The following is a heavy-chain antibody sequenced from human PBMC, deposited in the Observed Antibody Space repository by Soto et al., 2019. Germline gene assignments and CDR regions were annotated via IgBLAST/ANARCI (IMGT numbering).Heavy chain of an antibody. V-gene: IGHV3-48*01. CDR2: IGGRGGSTVSI. Sequence: EVQLVESGGGLVQPGGSLRLSCTASGFTFSSYSMNWVRQAPGKGPEWVSYIGGRGGSTVSIHYAVSGRGRFTISRDNAKNSLFLQMNSLRAEDTAVYYCARDLIYYGSGTYYTDWGQGTLVTVSS. CDR1: GFTFSSYS. J-gene: IGHJ4*02. D-gene: IGHD3-10*01. CDR3: ARDLIYYGSGTYYTD.